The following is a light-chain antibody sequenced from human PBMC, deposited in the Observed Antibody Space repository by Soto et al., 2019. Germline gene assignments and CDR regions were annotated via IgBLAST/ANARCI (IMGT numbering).Light chain of an antibody. CDR2: DAS. V-gene: IGKV1D-13*01. CDR1: QGISSA. Sequence: AIQLTQSPSSLSASLGDRVTITCRASQGISSALAWYQQKPGKAPKLLIYDASSLESGVPSRFSGSGSGTDFTLTISSLKTEDFATYYCQQFNNYPLTFGGGTKVDIK. CDR3: QQFNNYPLT. J-gene: IGKJ4*01.